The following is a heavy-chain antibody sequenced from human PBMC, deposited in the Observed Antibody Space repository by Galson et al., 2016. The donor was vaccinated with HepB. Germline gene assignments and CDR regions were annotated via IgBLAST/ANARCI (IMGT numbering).Heavy chain of an antibody. CDR1: GFSLSTSGVG. V-gene: IGHV2-5*01. CDR2: IYRNDDK. Sequence: PALVKPTQTLTLTCTFSGFSLSTSGVGVGWIRQPPGEALEWLALIYRNDDKRYSPSLKSSFSITKDTSKNQVVLTMTNTDPVDTATYYCSRRTLHAGHWTFDYWGQGTLVTVSS. D-gene: IGHD1-1*01. CDR3: SRRTLHAGHWTFDY. J-gene: IGHJ4*02.